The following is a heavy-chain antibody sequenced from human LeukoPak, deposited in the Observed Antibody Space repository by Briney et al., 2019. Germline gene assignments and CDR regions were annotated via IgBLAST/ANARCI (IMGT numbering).Heavy chain of an antibody. CDR2: IYTTGST. CDR3: ARQGYTASHFSQDY. CDR1: GGSINSYY. D-gene: IGHD5-12*01. Sequence: SETLSLTCTVSGGSINSYYWSWVRQPAGKGLEWIGRIYTTGSTNYNPSLKSRVTMSIDTSKNQFSLNLNSVTAADTAIYYCARQGYTASHFSQDYWGHGTLVTVSS. J-gene: IGHJ4*01. V-gene: IGHV4-4*07.